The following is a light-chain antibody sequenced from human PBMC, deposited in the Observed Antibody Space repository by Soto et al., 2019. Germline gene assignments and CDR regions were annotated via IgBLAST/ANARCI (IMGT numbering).Light chain of an antibody. J-gene: IGKJ1*01. V-gene: IGKV3-15*01. CDR1: QSVRSN. CDR2: GAS. Sequence: EIVMTQSPATLSVSPGERATLSCRASQSVRSNLAWYQQKPGQAPRLLIYGASTRATGIPARFSGSGSGTEFILTISSLQSEDVALYYCQQYNNWPPWTFGQGTKVEFK. CDR3: QQYNNWPPWT.